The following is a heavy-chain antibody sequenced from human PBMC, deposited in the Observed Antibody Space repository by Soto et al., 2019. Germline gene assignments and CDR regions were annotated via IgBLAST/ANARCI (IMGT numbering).Heavy chain of an antibody. Sequence: PGESLKISCKGSGYSFTSYWIGWVRQMPGKGLEWMGIIHPGDSDIRYSPSFQGQVTMSADKTVRTAYLQWSSLKASDTAMYYCARPHTGNYYMDVWGKGTTVTVSS. CDR1: GYSFTSYW. CDR2: IHPGDSDI. CDR3: ARPHTGNYYMDV. J-gene: IGHJ6*03. V-gene: IGHV5-51*01. D-gene: IGHD4-17*01.